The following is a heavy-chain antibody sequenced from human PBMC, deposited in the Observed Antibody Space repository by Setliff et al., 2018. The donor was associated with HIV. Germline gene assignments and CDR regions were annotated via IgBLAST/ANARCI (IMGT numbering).Heavy chain of an antibody. D-gene: IGHD3-22*01. CDR1: GHTFISYH. CDR3: ARDSSGVLSLRYMDV. V-gene: IGHV1-8*01. J-gene: IGHJ6*03. Sequence: ASVKVSCKAPGHTFISYHIHWVRQAPGQGLEWMGWMNPKSGNTGYARKFQGRVTMTRDTSIDTAYMELTSLTSEDTAVYYCARDSSGVLSLRYMDVWGKGTTVTVSS. CDR2: MNPKSGNT.